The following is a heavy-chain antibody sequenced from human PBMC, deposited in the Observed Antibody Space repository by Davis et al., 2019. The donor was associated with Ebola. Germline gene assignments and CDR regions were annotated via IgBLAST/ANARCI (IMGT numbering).Heavy chain of an antibody. CDR1: GYTFSSYG. V-gene: IGHV1-18*01. Sequence: ASVKVSCKASGYTFSSYGISWVRQAPGQGLEWMGWISAYNGNTNYAQKFQGRVTMTTDTSTSIAYMELRSLRSDDTAVYYCARDSMDWFGDGNFDYWGQGTLVTVSS. J-gene: IGHJ4*02. D-gene: IGHD3/OR15-3a*01. CDR2: ISAYNGNT. CDR3: ARDSMDWFGDGNFDY.